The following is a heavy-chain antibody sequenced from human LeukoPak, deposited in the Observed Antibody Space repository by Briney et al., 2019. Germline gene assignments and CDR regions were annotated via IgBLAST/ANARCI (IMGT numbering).Heavy chain of an antibody. D-gene: IGHD3-22*01. CDR3: AREDISSAYYHAFDI. V-gene: IGHV3-21*01. CDR2: ISSSSSYI. CDR1: GFTFSSYN. Sequence: GGSLRLSCAASGFTFSSYNMNWVRQAPGKGLEWVSSISSSSSYIYYADSVKGRFTISRDNAKNSLYLQMNSLRAEDTAVYYCAREDISSAYYHAFDIWGQGTMVTVSS. J-gene: IGHJ3*02.